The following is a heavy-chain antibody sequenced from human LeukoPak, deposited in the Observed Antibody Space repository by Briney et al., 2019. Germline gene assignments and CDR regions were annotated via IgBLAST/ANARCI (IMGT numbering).Heavy chain of an antibody. CDR3: ARAVYQALGYCSGGSCYPSPGY. D-gene: IGHD2-15*01. Sequence: SVKVSCKASGGTFGSYAISWVRQAPGQGLEWMGGIIPIFGTANYAQKFQGRVTITADESTSTAYMELSSLRSEDTAVYYCARAVYQALGYCSGGSCYPSPGYWGQGTLVTVSS. V-gene: IGHV1-69*13. CDR1: GGTFGSYA. CDR2: IIPIFGTA. J-gene: IGHJ4*02.